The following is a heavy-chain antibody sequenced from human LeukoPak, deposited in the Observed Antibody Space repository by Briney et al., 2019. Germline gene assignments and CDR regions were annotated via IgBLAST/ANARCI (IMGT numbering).Heavy chain of an antibody. D-gene: IGHD4-17*01. J-gene: IGHJ5*02. CDR1: GFSVSNYY. V-gene: IGHV3-66*03. CDR2: IRDSGET. CDR3: ARDRAVTQDWVEFDP. Sequence: GGSLRLSCAGSGFSVSNYYMSWVRQAPGKRLEWVSLIRDSGETFYADSVKGRFTISRDNSKNTMYLQMNRLRVEDTAVYFCARDRAVTQDWVEFDPWGQGTLVTVSS.